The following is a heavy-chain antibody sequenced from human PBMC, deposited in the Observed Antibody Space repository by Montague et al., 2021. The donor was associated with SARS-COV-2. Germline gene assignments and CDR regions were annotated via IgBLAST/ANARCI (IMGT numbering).Heavy chain of an antibody. CDR1: GGSMSDHY. J-gene: IGHJ5*02. CDR3: ARAVSVRRAVNWFDP. Sequence: SETLSLTCTVSGGSMSDHYWTWIRQPPVKGLEWLAYIYYSGGINSNASLKSRVSMSVDASKNQFSLKLTPVTAADTAVYYCARAVSVRRAVNWFDPWGQGTLVTVSS. CDR2: IYYSGGI. V-gene: IGHV4-59*11. D-gene: IGHD3-10*01.